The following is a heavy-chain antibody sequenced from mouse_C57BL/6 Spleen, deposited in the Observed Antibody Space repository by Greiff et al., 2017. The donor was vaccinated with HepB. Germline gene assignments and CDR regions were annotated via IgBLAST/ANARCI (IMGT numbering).Heavy chain of an antibody. D-gene: IGHD2-2*01. CDR1: GFTFSSYA. V-gene: IGHV5-9-1*02. CDR3: TRGGYQGYYFDY. Sequence: EVQVVESGEGLVKPGGSLKLSCAASGFTFSSYAMSWVRQTPEKRLEWVAYISSGGDYIYYADTVKGRFTISRDNARNTLYLQMSSLKSEDTAMYYCTRGGYQGYYFDYWGQGTTLTVSS. J-gene: IGHJ2*01. CDR2: ISSGGDYI.